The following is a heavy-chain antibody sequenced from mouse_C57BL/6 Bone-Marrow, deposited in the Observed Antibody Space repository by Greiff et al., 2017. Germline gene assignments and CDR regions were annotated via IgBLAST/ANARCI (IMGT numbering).Heavy chain of an antibody. J-gene: IGHJ4*01. V-gene: IGHV1-81*01. CDR3: ARSYDYYAMDY. Sequence: QVQLQQSGAELARPGPSVQLSCTASGYTFTSYGISWVQQRTGQGLEWIGEISPRGGNTYYNEKFKGKDTMTADKSSSTAYMELRSLISEDSAVYFCARSYDYYAMDYWGQGTSVTVS. CDR2: ISPRGGNT. CDR1: GYTFTSYG. D-gene: IGHD2-10*02.